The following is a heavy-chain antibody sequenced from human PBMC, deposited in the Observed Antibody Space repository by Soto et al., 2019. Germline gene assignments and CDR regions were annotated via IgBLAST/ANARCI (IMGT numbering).Heavy chain of an antibody. D-gene: IGHD2-15*01. V-gene: IGHV4-39*01. CDR3: AKVVVGAPRHPDFDS. J-gene: IGHJ4*02. CDR2: IYHSGTT. Sequence: ETLSLTCTVSGGSINNGDYFWGWIRQPPGKGLEWIGSIYHSGTTNYNPSLKSRVTISVDTSKNQFSLNLRSVTAADTAVYYCAKVVVGAPRHPDFDSWGQGTLVTVSS. CDR1: GGSINNGDYF.